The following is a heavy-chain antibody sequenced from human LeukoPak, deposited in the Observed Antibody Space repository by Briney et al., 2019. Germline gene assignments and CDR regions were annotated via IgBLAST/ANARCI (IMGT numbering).Heavy chain of an antibody. Sequence: SVKVSCKASGGTFRSYAISWVRQAPGQGLEWMGRIIPIFGTANYAQKFQGRVTITTDESTSTAYMELSSLRSEDTAVYYCARGRYYGSGSYIYWGQGTLVTVSS. D-gene: IGHD3-10*01. CDR1: GGTFRSYA. J-gene: IGHJ4*02. CDR3: ARGRYYGSGSYIY. CDR2: IIPIFGTA. V-gene: IGHV1-69*05.